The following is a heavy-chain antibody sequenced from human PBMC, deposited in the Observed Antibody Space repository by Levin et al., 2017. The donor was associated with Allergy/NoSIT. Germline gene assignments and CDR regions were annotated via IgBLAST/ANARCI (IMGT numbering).Heavy chain of an antibody. V-gene: IGHV4-59*01. CDR3: ASSKPLYSLEWELTRDYYGMDV. CDR1: GGSISSYY. D-gene: IGHD1-26*01. J-gene: IGHJ6*02. Sequence: SETLSLTCTVSGGSISSYYWSWIRQPPGKGLEWIGYIYYSGSTNYNPSLKSRVTISVDTSKNQFSLKLSSVTAADTAVYYCASSKPLYSLEWELTRDYYGMDVWGQGTTVTVSS. CDR2: IYYSGST.